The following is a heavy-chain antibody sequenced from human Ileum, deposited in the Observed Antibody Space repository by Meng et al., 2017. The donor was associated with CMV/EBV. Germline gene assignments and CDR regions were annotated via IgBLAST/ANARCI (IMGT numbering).Heavy chain of an antibody. CDR3: ARDLYSSSWDPNYYYYGMDV. V-gene: IGHV3-21*01. J-gene: IGHJ6*02. CDR2: ISSSSSYI. CDR1: GLTFSSYS. D-gene: IGHD6-13*01. Sequence: GGSLRLSCAASGLTFSSYSMNWVRQAPGKGLEWVSSISSSSSYIYYADSVKGRFTISRDNAKNSLYLQMNSLRAEDTAVYYCARDLYSSSWDPNYYYYGMDVWGQGTTVTVSS.